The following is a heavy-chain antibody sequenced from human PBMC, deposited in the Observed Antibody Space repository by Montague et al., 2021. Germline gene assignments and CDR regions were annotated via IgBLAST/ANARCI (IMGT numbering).Heavy chain of an antibody. J-gene: IGHJ6*03. Sequence: SETLSLTCTVSRSLINSDYYWGWIRQPPGKGLEWMGSVSHGGRTYYNPSLKSRATISVDTSNNHFSLKLSSVTAAATAMYYCARERDRYYYMDIWGKGTTITISS. CDR1: RSLINSDYY. CDR2: VSHGGRT. CDR3: ARERDRYYYMDI. V-gene: IGHV4-38-2*02.